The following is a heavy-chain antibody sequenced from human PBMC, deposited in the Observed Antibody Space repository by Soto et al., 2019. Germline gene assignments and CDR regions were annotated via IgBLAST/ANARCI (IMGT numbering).Heavy chain of an antibody. D-gene: IGHD2-2*01. Sequence: SETLSLTCTVSGGSISSSSYYWGWIRQPPGKGLEWIGSIYYSGSTYYNPSLKSRVTISGDTSKNQFSLKLSSVTAADTAVYYCARRSRAGEFCSSTSCYTYFDYWGQGTLVTVSS. CDR2: IYYSGST. J-gene: IGHJ4*02. V-gene: IGHV4-39*01. CDR3: ARRSRAGEFCSSTSCYTYFDY. CDR1: GGSISSSSYY.